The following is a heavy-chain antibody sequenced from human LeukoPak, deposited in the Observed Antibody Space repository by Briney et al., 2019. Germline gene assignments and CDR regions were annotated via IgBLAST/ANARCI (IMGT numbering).Heavy chain of an antibody. J-gene: IGHJ4*02. CDR2: IYYSGST. Sequence: SETLSLTCTVSGGSISSSSYYWGWIRQPPGKGLEWIGSIYYSGSTYYNPSLKSRVTISVDTSKNQFSLKLSSVTAADTAVYYCARGRLQWLDLWGQGTLVTVSS. D-gene: IGHD6-19*01. V-gene: IGHV4-39*07. CDR3: ARGRLQWLDL. CDR1: GGSISSSSYY.